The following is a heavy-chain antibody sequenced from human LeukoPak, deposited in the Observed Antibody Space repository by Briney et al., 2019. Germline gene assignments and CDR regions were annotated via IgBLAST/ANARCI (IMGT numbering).Heavy chain of an antibody. Sequence: PGGSLRLSCAASGFTFSSYSMNWVRQAPGKGLEWVSYISSSSSTIYYADSVKGRFTISRDNAKNSLYPQMNSLRAEDTAVYYCAARPAKGAFDIWGQGTMVTVSS. CDR3: AARPAKGAFDI. CDR1: GFTFSSYS. D-gene: IGHD6-25*01. V-gene: IGHV3-48*04. J-gene: IGHJ3*02. CDR2: ISSSSSTI.